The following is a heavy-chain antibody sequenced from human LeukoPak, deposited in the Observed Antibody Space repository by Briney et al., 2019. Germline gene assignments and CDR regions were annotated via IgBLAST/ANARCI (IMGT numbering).Heavy chain of an antibody. J-gene: IGHJ6*02. Sequence: ASVKVSCKASAYTFTGYYMHWVRLAPGQGLEWMGWINPNSGGTNYAQKFQGRVTMTSDTAITTAYMELSRLRSDDTAVYYCASAYCSSTSCQYYYYYYGMDVWGQGTTVTVSS. CDR2: INPNSGGT. CDR1: AYTFTGYY. CDR3: ASAYCSSTSCQYYYYYYGMDV. V-gene: IGHV1-2*02. D-gene: IGHD2-2*01.